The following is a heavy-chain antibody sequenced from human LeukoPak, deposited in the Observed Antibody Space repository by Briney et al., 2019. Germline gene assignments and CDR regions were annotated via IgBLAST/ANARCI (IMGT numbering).Heavy chain of an antibody. CDR2: VSNSGSA. CDR3: VRHDCATTDCSQFYGMDV. V-gene: IGHV4-61*08. CDR1: GGSVSSGAYY. Sequence: SETLSLTCNVSGGSVSSGAYYWSWVRQPPGKGLDWIGYVSNSGSAEYNPSLKSRVTISVDSSKNQFSLSLSSVTATDTAVYYCVRHDCATTDCSQFYGMDVWGQGTTVTVSS. D-gene: IGHD1-26*01. J-gene: IGHJ6*02.